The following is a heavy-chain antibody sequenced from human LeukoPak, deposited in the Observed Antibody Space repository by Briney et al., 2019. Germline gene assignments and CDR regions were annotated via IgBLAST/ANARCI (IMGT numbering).Heavy chain of an antibody. J-gene: IGHJ4*02. CDR1: GGSISSYY. Sequence: SETLSLTCTVSGGSISSYYWSWIRQPPGKGLEWIGYIYCSGSTNYNPSLKSRVTISVDTSKNQFSLKLSSVTAADTAVYYCARVPAPIWFGELSLIPPDYWGQGTLVTVSS. D-gene: IGHD3-10*01. CDR3: ARVPAPIWFGELSLIPPDY. CDR2: IYCSGST. V-gene: IGHV4-59*01.